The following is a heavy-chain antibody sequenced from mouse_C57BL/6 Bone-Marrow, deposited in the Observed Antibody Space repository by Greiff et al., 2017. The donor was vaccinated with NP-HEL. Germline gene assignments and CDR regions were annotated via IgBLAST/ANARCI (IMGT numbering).Heavy chain of an antibody. D-gene: IGHD1-2*01. CDR1: GFTFSDYY. Sequence: DVKLVESGGGLVQPGGSLKLSCAASGFTFSDYYMYWVRQTPEKRLEWVAYISNGGGSTYYPDTVKGRFTISRDNAKNTLYLQMSRLKSEDTAMYYCARRGITTAPFDYWGQGTTLTVSS. V-gene: IGHV5-12*01. CDR3: ARRGITTAPFDY. CDR2: ISNGGGST. J-gene: IGHJ2*01.